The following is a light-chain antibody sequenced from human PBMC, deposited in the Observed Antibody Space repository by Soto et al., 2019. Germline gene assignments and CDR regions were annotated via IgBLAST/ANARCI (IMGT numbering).Light chain of an antibody. CDR3: QQYGSSPST. CDR1: QSVSSSY. CDR2: GAS. Sequence: IVLTQSPGTLSLSPGERATLSCRASQSVSSSYLAWYQQKPGQAPRLLIYGASSRATGIPDRFSGSGSGTDFTLTIGRLEPEDFAVYYCQQYGSSPSTFGQGTKVDIK. V-gene: IGKV3-20*01. J-gene: IGKJ1*01.